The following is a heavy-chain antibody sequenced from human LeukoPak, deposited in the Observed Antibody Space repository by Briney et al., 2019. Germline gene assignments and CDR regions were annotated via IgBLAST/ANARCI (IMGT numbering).Heavy chain of an antibody. J-gene: IGHJ6*03. Sequence: GESLKISCKGSGYSFTSYWIGWVRQMPGKGLEWMGIIYPGDSDTRYSPSFQGQVTISADKSISTAYLQWSSLKASDTAMYYCARQGRDGYNSHTTGVYYYMDVWGKGTTVTISS. V-gene: IGHV5-51*01. CDR3: ARQGRDGYNSHTTGVYYYMDV. D-gene: IGHD5-24*01. CDR1: GYSFTSYW. CDR2: IYPGDSDT.